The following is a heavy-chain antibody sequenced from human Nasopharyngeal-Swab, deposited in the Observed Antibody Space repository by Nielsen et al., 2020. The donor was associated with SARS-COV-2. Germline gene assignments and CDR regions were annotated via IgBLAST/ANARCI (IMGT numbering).Heavy chain of an antibody. J-gene: IGHJ4*02. CDR2: ISISGATT. CDR3: AKEEVPNDY. V-gene: IGHV3-23*01. Sequence: GESLKLSCSVSGFTFSNSALCWVRQAPGKVLEWVSAISISGATTFYADSVRGRFTISRDNDRNTVYLQMSSLTVEDTAIYYCAKEEVPNDYWGQGTLVTVSS. CDR1: GFTFSNSA. D-gene: IGHD4/OR15-4a*01.